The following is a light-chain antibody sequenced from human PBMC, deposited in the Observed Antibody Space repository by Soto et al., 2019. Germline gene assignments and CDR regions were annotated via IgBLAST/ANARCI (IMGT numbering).Light chain of an antibody. J-gene: IGKJ1*01. Sequence: EIVLRQSPGTLSLSPGERATLSSRASQSVSSKLAWYQQKPGQAPRLLIYGASTRATGIPARFSGSGSGTEFTLIISSLQSEDSAVYCCQQYNSWLWTFGQGTKVDIK. V-gene: IGKV3-15*01. CDR3: QQYNSWLWT. CDR1: QSVSSK. CDR2: GAS.